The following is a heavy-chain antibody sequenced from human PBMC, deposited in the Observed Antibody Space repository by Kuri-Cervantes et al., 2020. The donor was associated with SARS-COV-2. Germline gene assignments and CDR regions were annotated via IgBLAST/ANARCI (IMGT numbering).Heavy chain of an antibody. Sequence: GESLKISCAASGFTFSSYAMSWVRQAPGKGLEWVSAISGSGGSTYYADSVKGRFTISRDNSKNTLYLQMNSLRAEDTAVYYCAKGAGYSSSWYVGGSIWFDPWGQGTLVTVSS. CDR3: AKGAGYSSSWYVGGSIWFDP. V-gene: IGHV3-23*01. D-gene: IGHD6-13*01. J-gene: IGHJ5*02. CDR1: GFTFSSYA. CDR2: ISGSGGST.